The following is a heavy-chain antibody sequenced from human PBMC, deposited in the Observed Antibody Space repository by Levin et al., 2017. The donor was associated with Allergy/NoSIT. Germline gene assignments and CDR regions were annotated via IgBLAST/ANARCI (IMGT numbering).Heavy chain of an antibody. CDR3: ARGIVMGLFDY. Sequence: LSLPCAASGFTFRDYYMSWIRQAPGKGLEWVSYISSSDSTINYSDSVKGRFTISRDNAKNSLYLQMNSLRAEDTAVYYCARGIVMGLFDYWGQGTLVTVSS. J-gene: IGHJ4*02. V-gene: IGHV3-11*01. D-gene: IGHD2-21*01. CDR1: GFTFRDYY. CDR2: ISSSDSTI.